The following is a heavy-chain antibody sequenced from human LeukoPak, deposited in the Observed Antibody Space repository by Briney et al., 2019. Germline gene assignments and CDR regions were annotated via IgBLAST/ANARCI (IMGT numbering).Heavy chain of an antibody. J-gene: IGHJ4*02. CDR3: ARGTDRGSSGRYDY. D-gene: IGHD6-19*01. V-gene: IGHV1-2*02. CDR2: INPNSGGT. CDR1: GYTFTGYY. Sequence: GASVKVSCKASGYTFTGYYMHWVRQAPGQGLEWMGWINPNSGGTNYAQKFQGRVTMTRDTSISTAYMELSRLRSDDTAVYYCARGTDRGSSGRYDYWGQGTLVTVSS.